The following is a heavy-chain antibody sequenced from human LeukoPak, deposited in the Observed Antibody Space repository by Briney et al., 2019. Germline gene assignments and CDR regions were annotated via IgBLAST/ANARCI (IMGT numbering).Heavy chain of an antibody. J-gene: IGHJ4*02. CDR1: GGSISSYH. Sequence: SETLSLTCTVSGGSISSYHWSWIRQPPGKGLEWIGYIYYSGSTNYNPSLKSRVTISVDTSKNQFSLKLSSVTAADTAVYYCARFLEWLSVDYWGQGTLVTVSS. CDR2: IYYSGST. D-gene: IGHD3-3*01. CDR3: ARFLEWLSVDY. V-gene: IGHV4-59*01.